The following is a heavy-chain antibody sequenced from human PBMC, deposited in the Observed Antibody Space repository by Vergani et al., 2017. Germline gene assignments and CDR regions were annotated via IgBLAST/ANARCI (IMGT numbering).Heavy chain of an antibody. J-gene: IGHJ4*02. CDR1: GGSFSGYY. V-gene: IGHV4-34*01. CDR3: ARGKLRYFDWSPYY. CDR2: INHSGST. D-gene: IGHD3-9*01. Sequence: QVQLQQWGAGLLKPSETLSLTCAVYGGSFSGYYWSWIRQPPGKGLEWIGEINHSGSTNYNPSLKSRVTISVDTSKNQFSLKLSSVTAADTAVYYCARGKLRYFDWSPYYWGQGTLVTVSS.